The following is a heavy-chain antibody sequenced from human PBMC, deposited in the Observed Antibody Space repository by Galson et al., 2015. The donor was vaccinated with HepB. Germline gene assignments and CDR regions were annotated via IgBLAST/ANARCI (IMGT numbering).Heavy chain of an antibody. D-gene: IGHD2-2*01. CDR1: GYTFTSYY. CDR3: ARVGCSSTSCYASDY. Sequence: SVKVSCKAYGYTFTSYYMHWVRQAPRQGLEWMGIINPSGGSTSYAQKFQGRVTMTRDTSTSTVYMELSSLRSEDTAVYYCARVGCSSTSCYASDYWGQGTLVTVSS. CDR2: INPSGGST. J-gene: IGHJ4*02. V-gene: IGHV1-46*01.